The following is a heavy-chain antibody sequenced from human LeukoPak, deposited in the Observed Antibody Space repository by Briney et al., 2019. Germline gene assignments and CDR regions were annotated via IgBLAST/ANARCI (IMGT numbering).Heavy chain of an antibody. V-gene: IGHV3-33*06. CDR1: GFRFSSYG. J-gene: IGHJ4*02. Sequence: GGSLRLSCAASGFRFSSYGMHWVRQAPGKGLEWVAVIWYGGSNKYYADSVKGRFTISRDNSKNTLYLQMNSLRAEDTAVYYCAKERAAAVEGYFDYWGQGTLVTVSS. D-gene: IGHD6-13*01. CDR2: IWYGGSNK. CDR3: AKERAAAVEGYFDY.